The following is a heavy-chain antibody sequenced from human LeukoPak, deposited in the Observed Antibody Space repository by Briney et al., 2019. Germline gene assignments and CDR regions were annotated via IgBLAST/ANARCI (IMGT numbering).Heavy chain of an antibody. V-gene: IGHV4-34*01. CDR3: ARGRKQQLRTAAPLYYYYYMDV. CDR1: GGSFSGYY. J-gene: IGHJ6*03. CDR2: INHSGST. Sequence: SETLSLTCAVYGGSFSGYYCSWIRQPPGKGLEWIGEINHSGSTNYNPSLKSRVTISVDTSKNQFSLKLSSVTAADTAVYYCARGRKQQLRTAAPLYYYYYMDVWGKGTTVTVSS. D-gene: IGHD6-13*01.